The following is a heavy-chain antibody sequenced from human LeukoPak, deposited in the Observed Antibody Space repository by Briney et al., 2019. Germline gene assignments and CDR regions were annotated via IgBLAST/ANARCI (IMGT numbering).Heavy chain of an antibody. CDR1: GGSVSSSH. D-gene: IGHD3-22*01. V-gene: IGHV4-59*02. CDR2: VDYSGST. Sequence: SETLSLNCTVSGGSVSSSHWNWIQQPPGKGLEWIGNVDYSGSTKYNPSLRSRVTMSLDTSNNQFSLKLRSVTASDTALYYCTRGYYEPFDRWGQGTLVTVSS. CDR3: TRGYYEPFDR. J-gene: IGHJ4*02.